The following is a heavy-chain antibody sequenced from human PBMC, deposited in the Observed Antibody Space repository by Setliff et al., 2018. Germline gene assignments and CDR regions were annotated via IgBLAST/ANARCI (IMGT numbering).Heavy chain of an antibody. J-gene: IGHJ4*02. CDR1: GGSISSGSYY. D-gene: IGHD6-19*01. CDR2: IHYSGST. V-gene: IGHV4-39*01. CDR3: ASNPFNSGPTYYFDY. Sequence: PSETLSLTCTVSGGSISSGSYYWGWIRQPPRKGREWIGSIHYSGSTYYNPSLKSRVTISVDTSKNQFSLKLDSVKVADTAVYYCASNPFNSGPTYYFDYGGQGTLVTVSS.